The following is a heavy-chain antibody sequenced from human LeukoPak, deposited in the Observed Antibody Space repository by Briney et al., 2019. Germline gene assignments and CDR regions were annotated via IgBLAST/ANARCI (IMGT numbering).Heavy chain of an antibody. Sequence: SETLSLTCAVYGGSFSGYYWSWIRQPPGKGLEWIGEINHSGSTNYNPSLKSRVTISVDTSKNQFSLKLSSVTAADTAVYYCARGEYSSGWDKYYYYYYGMDVWGQGTTVTVSS. D-gene: IGHD6-19*01. CDR1: GGSFSGYY. J-gene: IGHJ6*02. V-gene: IGHV4-34*01. CDR2: INHSGST. CDR3: ARGEYSSGWDKYYYYYYGMDV.